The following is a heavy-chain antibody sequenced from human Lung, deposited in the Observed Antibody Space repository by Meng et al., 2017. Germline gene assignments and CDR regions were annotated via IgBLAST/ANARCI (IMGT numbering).Heavy chain of an antibody. J-gene: IGHJ4*02. Sequence: QITLKESGPHLVKPTHPLPLTCTFSGFSLSTSGVGVGWIRQPPGKALEWLALIYWDDDKRYSPSLKSRLTITKDTSKNQVVLTMTNMDPVDTATYYCAHIVLYDSYDYWGQGTLVTVSS. CDR3: AHIVLYDSYDY. CDR2: IYWDDDK. V-gene: IGHV2-5*02. CDR1: GFSLSTSGVG. D-gene: IGHD3-22*01.